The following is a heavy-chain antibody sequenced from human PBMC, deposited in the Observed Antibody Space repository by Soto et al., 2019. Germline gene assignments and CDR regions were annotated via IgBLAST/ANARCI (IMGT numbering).Heavy chain of an antibody. J-gene: IGHJ4*02. Sequence: GGSLRLSCEASGFFFSSFGMYWVRQSPAKGLEWVAFISDEGVNDHYADAVKGRFTISRDNSKNTVYLQMNSLRPDDTAVYYCARGFGLSGIEFDYWGQGTLVTVSS. CDR1: GFFFSSFG. D-gene: IGHD3-10*01. CDR3: ARGFGLSGIEFDY. V-gene: IGHV3-30-3*01. CDR2: ISDEGVND.